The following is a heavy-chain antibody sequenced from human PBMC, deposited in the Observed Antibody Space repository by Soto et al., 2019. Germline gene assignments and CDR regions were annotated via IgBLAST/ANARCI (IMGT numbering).Heavy chain of an antibody. V-gene: IGHV4-59*01. J-gene: IGHJ4*02. CDR1: GDSMRSYS. Sequence: SETLSLTCTVSGDSMRSYSWSWIRQPPGKGLEWIGYIYYSVSTTYNLSSKSRVTISIDTSEKQFSLKLTSVTAADTAVYFCAGDYRSGSYCFDHWGQGALVTVSS. CDR2: IYYSVST. D-gene: IGHD3-10*01. CDR3: AGDYRSGSYCFDH.